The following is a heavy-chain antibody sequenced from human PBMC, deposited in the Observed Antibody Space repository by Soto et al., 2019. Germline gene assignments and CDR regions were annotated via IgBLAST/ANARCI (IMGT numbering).Heavy chain of an antibody. Sequence: SETLSLTCAVSGGSISSSNWWSWVRQPPGKGLEWIGEIYHSGSTYYNPSLKSRVTISVDRSKNQFSLKLSSVTAADTAVYYCARVTYYYDSSGYSGDAFDIWGQGTMVTVSS. CDR1: GGSISSSNW. D-gene: IGHD3-22*01. CDR3: ARVTYYYDSSGYSGDAFDI. CDR2: IYHSGST. V-gene: IGHV4-4*02. J-gene: IGHJ3*02.